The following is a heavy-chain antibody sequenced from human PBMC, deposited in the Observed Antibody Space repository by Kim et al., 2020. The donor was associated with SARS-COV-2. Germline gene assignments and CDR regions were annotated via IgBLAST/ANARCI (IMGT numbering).Heavy chain of an antibody. CDR3: ARGHAKQWLVRWGSDLDY. D-gene: IGHD6-19*01. CDR2: MNPNSGNT. Sequence: ASVKVSCKASGYTFTSYDINWVRQATGQGLEWMGWMNPNSGNTGYAQKFQGRVTMTRNTSISTAYMELSSLRSEDTAVYYCARGHAKQWLVRWGSDLDYWGQGTLVTVSS. J-gene: IGHJ4*02. CDR1: GYTFTSYD. V-gene: IGHV1-8*01.